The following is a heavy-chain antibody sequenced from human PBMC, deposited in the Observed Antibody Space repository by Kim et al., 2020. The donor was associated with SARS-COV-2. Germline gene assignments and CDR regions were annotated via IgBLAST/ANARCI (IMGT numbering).Heavy chain of an antibody. CDR2: IKSKTDGGTT. Sequence: GGSLRLSCAASGFTFSNAWMSWVRQAPGKGLEWVGRIKSKTDGGTTDYAAPVEGRFTISRDDSKNTLYLQMNSLKTEDTAVYYCTTALSSIAETYYYYGMDVWGQGTTVTVSS. D-gene: IGHD6-6*01. CDR3: TTALSSIAETYYYYGMDV. V-gene: IGHV3-15*01. CDR1: GFTFSNAW. J-gene: IGHJ6*02.